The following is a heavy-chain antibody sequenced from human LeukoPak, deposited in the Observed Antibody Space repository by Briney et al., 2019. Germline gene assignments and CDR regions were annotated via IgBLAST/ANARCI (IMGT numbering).Heavy chain of an antibody. V-gene: IGHV4-34*01. CDR2: INHSGST. Sequence: PSETLSLTCAVYGGSFSGYYWSWIRQPPGKGLEWIGEINHSGSTNYNPSLKSRVTISVDTSKNQFSLKLSSVTAADTAVYYRANRRDYYDSSGYWVPFDYWGQGTLVTVSS. J-gene: IGHJ4*02. CDR1: GGSFSGYY. D-gene: IGHD3-22*01. CDR3: ANRRDYYDSSGYWVPFDY.